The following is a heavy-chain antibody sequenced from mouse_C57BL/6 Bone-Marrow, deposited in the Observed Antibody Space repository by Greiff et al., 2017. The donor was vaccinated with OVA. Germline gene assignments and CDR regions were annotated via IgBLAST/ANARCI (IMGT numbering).Heavy chain of an antibody. CDR2: IRSKSNNYAT. J-gene: IGHJ4*01. D-gene: IGHD2-4*01. CDR1: GFSFNTYA. CDR3: VRFYYDYDDYAMDY. Sequence: EVQLVESGGGLVQPKGSLKLSCAASGFSFNTYAMNWVRQAPGKGLEWVARIRSKSNNYATYYADSVKDRFTISRDDSESMLYPQMNNLKTEDTAMYYCVRFYYDYDDYAMDYWGQGTSVTVSS. V-gene: IGHV10-1*01.